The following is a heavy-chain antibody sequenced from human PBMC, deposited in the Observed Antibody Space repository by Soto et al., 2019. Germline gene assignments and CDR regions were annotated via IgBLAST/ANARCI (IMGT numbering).Heavy chain of an antibody. V-gene: IGHV2-5*02. Sequence: QITLNESGPTVVRPTETLTLTCRFSGFSLTTSGLGVGWIRQSPGKAPEWLALIYWDDDKRYSASLKSRLTITKDTSKNQVVLTVSDLDPTDTATYYCAHRVLRTVFGLVTTTAIYFDFWGRGTPVAVSS. CDR2: IYWDDDK. J-gene: IGHJ4*02. CDR3: AHRVLRTVFGLVTTTAIYFDF. CDR1: GFSLTTSGLG. D-gene: IGHD3-3*01.